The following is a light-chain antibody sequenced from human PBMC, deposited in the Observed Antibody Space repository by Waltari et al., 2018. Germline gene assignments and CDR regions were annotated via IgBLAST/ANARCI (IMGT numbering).Light chain of an antibody. CDR3: SSYTSTTTPFV. Sequence: QSALTQPASVSGSPGQSITISCPGTSRDIGRYNSVSWYQQHPGKALKLIIYDVNNRPSWISDRFSGSKSANTASLTISGLQVEDEADYVCSSYTSTTTPFVFGSGTKVTVL. J-gene: IGLJ1*01. CDR2: DVN. V-gene: IGLV2-14*03. CDR1: SRDIGRYNS.